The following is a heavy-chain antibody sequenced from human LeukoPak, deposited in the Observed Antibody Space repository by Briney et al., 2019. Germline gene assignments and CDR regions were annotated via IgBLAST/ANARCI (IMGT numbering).Heavy chain of an antibody. Sequence: PSETLSLTCTVSGGSISSGSYYWRWIRQPAGKGLEWIGCIYTSGSTNYNPSLKSRVTISVDTSKNQFSLKLSSVTAADTAVYYCARGPRNYDSSGYYLDYFDYWGQGTLVTVSS. CDR3: ARGPRNYDSSGYYLDYFDY. CDR1: GGSISSGSYY. D-gene: IGHD3-22*01. J-gene: IGHJ4*02. CDR2: IYTSGST. V-gene: IGHV4-61*02.